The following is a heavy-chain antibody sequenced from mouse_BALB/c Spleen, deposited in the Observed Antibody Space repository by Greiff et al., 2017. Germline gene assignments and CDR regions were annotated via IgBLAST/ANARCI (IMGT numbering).Heavy chain of an antibody. CDR3: ARKGYYGSSYWYFDV. J-gene: IGHJ1*01. V-gene: IGHV3-2*02. Sequence: VQLKESGPGLVKPSQSLSLTCTVTGYSITSDYAWNWIRQFPGNKLEWMGYISYSGSTSYNPSLKSRISITRDTSKNQFFLQLNSVTTEDTATYYCARKGYYGSSYWYFDVWGAGTTVTVSS. CDR1: GYSITSDYA. CDR2: ISYSGST. D-gene: IGHD1-1*01.